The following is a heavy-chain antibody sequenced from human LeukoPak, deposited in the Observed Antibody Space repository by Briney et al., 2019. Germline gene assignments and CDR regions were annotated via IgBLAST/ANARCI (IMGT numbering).Heavy chain of an antibody. CDR2: IYYSGST. J-gene: IGHJ4*02. V-gene: IGHV4-39*07. Sequence: PSETLSLTCTVSGGSISSSSYYWGWIRQPPGKGLEWIGSIYYSGSTYYNPSLKSRVTISVDTSKNQFSLKLSSVTAADTAVYCCARGSADYWGQGTLVTVSS. CDR1: GGSISSSSYY. CDR3: ARGSADY. D-gene: IGHD3-10*01.